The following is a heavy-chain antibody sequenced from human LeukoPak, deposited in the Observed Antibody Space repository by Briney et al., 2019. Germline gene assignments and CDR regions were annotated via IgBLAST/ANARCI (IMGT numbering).Heavy chain of an antibody. CDR1: GRSISSGSYY. CDR2: IYYSGST. J-gene: IGHJ4*02. D-gene: IGHD6-13*01. Sequence: PSETLSLTCTVSGRSISSGSYYWGWIRQPPGKGLEWIGSIYYSGSTYYKPSLKSRVTISLDTSKNQFSLKLSSVPAAATAVYYCARAYSPPQWSPFDYWGQGTLVTVSS. V-gene: IGHV4-39*07. CDR3: ARAYSPPQWSPFDY.